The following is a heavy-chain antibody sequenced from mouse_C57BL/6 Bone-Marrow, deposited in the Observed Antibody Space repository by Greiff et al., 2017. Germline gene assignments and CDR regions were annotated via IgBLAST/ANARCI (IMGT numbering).Heavy chain of an antibody. Sequence: VQLQQPGAELVKPGASVKMSCKASGYTFTSYWITWVKQRPGQGLEWIGDIYPGSGSTNYNEKFKSKATLTVDTSSSTAYMQLSSLTSEDSAVYYCAKDDYDLAWFAYWGQGTLVTLSA. CDR1: GYTFTSYW. D-gene: IGHD2-4*01. J-gene: IGHJ3*01. CDR2: IYPGSGST. CDR3: AKDDYDLAWFAY. V-gene: IGHV1-55*01.